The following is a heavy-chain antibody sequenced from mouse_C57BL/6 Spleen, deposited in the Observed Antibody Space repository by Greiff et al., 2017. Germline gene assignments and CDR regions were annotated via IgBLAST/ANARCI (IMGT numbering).Heavy chain of an antibody. V-gene: IGHV5-4*03. J-gene: IGHJ3*01. Sequence: DVKLVESGGGLVKPGGSLKLSCAASGFTFSSYAMSWVRQTPEKRLEWVATISDGGSYTYYPDNVKGRFTISRDNAKYNLYLQMSHLKSEDTAMYYCARAAYYGNYDGFAYWGQGTLVTVSA. CDR1: GFTFSSYA. CDR2: ISDGGSYT. CDR3: ARAAYYGNYDGFAY. D-gene: IGHD2-1*01.